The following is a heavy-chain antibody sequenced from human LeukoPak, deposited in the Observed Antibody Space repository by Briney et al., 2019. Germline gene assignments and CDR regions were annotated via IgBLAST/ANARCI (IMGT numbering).Heavy chain of an antibody. CDR1: GASAVGGGHY. D-gene: IGHD6-25*01. Sequence: SETLSLTCSVSGASAVGGGHYWGWIRQSPGKGLEYIASIYYSGSTYYSPSLNSRVTISVDKSKNQFSLKLSSVTAADTAVYYCARGDPHSSADAFDIWGQGTMVTVSS. V-gene: IGHV4-39*01. J-gene: IGHJ3*02. CDR3: ARGDPHSSADAFDI. CDR2: IYYSGST.